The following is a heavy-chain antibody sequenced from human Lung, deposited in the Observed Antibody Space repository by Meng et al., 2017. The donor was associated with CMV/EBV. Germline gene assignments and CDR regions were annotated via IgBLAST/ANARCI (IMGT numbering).Heavy chain of an antibody. J-gene: IGHJ4*02. Sequence: SCAASGFTFSSYAMHWVRQAPGKGLEWVAVISYDGSNKYYADSVKGRFTISRDNSKNTLYLQMNSLRAEDTAVYYCASSQGIAARPLDYWGQGTLVTVSS. D-gene: IGHD6-6*01. CDR1: GFTFSSYA. CDR2: ISYDGSNK. V-gene: IGHV3-30*04. CDR3: ASSQGIAARPLDY.